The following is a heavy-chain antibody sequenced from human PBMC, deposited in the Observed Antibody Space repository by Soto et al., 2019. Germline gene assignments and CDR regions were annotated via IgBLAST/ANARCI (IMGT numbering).Heavy chain of an antibody. Sequence: GGSLRLSCAASGFTFSSYGMHWVRQAPGKGLEWVAVIWYDGSNKYYADSVKGRFTISRDNSKNTLYLQMNSLRAEDTAVYYCARSYGEEDYYYYGMDVWGQGTTVTAP. CDR3: ARSYGEEDYYYYGMDV. CDR1: GFTFSSYG. J-gene: IGHJ6*02. CDR2: IWYDGSNK. D-gene: IGHD5-18*01. V-gene: IGHV3-33*01.